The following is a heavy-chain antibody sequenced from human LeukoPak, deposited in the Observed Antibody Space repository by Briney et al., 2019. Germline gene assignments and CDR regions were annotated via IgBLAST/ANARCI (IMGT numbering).Heavy chain of an antibody. Sequence: PSETLSLTCTVSGYSISSGYYWGWIRQPPGKGLEWIGSIYHSGSTYYNPSLKSRVTISVDTSKNQFSLKLSSVTAADTAVYYCARASRTGLGIGSFDYWGQGTLVTVSS. CDR1: GYSISSGYY. CDR2: IYHSGST. CDR3: ARASRTGLGIGSFDY. V-gene: IGHV4-38-2*02. D-gene: IGHD7-27*01. J-gene: IGHJ4*02.